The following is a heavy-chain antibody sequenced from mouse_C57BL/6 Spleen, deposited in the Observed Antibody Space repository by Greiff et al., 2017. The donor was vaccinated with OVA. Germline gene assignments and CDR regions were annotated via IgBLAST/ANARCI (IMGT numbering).Heavy chain of an antibody. Sequence: VQLKESGPELVKPGASVKISCKASGYSFTGYYMHWVKQSHGNILDWIGYIYPYNGVSSYNQKFKGKATLTVDKSSSTAYMELRSLTSEDSAVDYCAYYSNYWYFDVWGTGTTVTVSS. CDR2: IYPYNGVS. CDR1: GYSFTGYY. D-gene: IGHD2-5*01. J-gene: IGHJ1*03. CDR3: AYYSNYWYFDV. V-gene: IGHV1-31*01.